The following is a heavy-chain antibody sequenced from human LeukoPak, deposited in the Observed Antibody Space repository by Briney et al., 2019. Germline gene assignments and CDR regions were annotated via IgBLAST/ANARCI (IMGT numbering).Heavy chain of an antibody. CDR2: IYYSGST. D-gene: IGHD3-22*01. J-gene: IGHJ4*02. Sequence: SETLSLTCTVSGGSISSSSYYWSWIRQPPGKGLEWIGYIYYSGSTNYNPSLKSRVTISVDTSKNQFSLKLSSVTAADTAVYYCARHSMYYDSSGYPDYWGQGTLVTVSS. CDR1: GGSISSSSYY. V-gene: IGHV4-61*05. CDR3: ARHSMYYDSSGYPDY.